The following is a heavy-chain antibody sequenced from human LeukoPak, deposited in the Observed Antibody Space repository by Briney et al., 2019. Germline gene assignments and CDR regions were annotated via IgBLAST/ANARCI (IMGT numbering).Heavy chain of an antibody. J-gene: IGHJ4*02. D-gene: IGHD6-13*01. Sequence: SQTLSLTCAISGDSVSSNSATWTWIRQSPSRGLEWLGRTYYRYKWYNDYAVSVKSRITINPDTSRNQFSLQLNSVTPEDTAVYYCARGSSSNSWYFDCWGQGTLVTVSS. CDR3: ARGSSSNSWYFDC. V-gene: IGHV6-1*01. CDR1: GDSVSSNSAT. CDR2: TYYRYKWYN.